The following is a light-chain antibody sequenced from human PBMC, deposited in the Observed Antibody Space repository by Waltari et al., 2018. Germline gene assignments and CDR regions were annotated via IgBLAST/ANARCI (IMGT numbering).Light chain of an antibody. CDR1: QSISAY. CDR2: KSS. CDR3: QQYNIYPLT. V-gene: IGKV1-5*03. Sequence: DIQMTQSPSTLSASVGDRVTITCRASQSISAYLAWYQQKPGKAPKLLIYKSSTVESGVPSRFSGSGSGTEFTLTISGLQPDDFATYYCQQYNIYPLTFGGGTKVEIK. J-gene: IGKJ4*01.